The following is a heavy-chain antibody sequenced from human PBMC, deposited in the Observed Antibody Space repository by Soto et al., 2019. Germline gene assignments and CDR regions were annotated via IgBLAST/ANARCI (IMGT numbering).Heavy chain of an antibody. CDR3: ARDLQKYCGYDLSYYYYGMDV. D-gene: IGHD5-12*01. CDR1: GGSISSGGYY. J-gene: IGHJ6*02. CDR2: IYYSGST. Sequence: QVQLQESGPGLVKPSQTLSLTCTVSGGSISSGGYYWSWIRQHPGKGLEWIGYIYYSGSTYYNPSLKSRVTISVDTSKNQFSLKLSSVTAADTAVYYCARDLQKYCGYDLSYYYYGMDVCGQGTTVTVSS. V-gene: IGHV4-31*03.